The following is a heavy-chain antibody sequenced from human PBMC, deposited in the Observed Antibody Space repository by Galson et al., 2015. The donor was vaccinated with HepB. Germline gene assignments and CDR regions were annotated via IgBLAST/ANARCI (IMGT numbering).Heavy chain of an antibody. CDR3: ARDNHVRPLYYYYYYMDV. J-gene: IGHJ6*03. Sequence: ETLSLTCTVSGGSISSSSYYWGWIRQPPGKGLEWIGYIYYSGSTNYNPSLKSRVTISVDTSKNQFSLKLSSVTAADTAVYYCARDNHVRPLYYYYYYMDVWGKGTTVTVSS. D-gene: IGHD1-14*01. CDR1: GGSISSSSYY. CDR2: IYYSGST. V-gene: IGHV4-61*05.